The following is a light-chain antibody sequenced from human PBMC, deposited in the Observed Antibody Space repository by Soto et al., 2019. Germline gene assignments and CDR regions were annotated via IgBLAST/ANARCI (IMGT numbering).Light chain of an antibody. V-gene: IGKV1-5*03. CDR2: KAS. Sequence: DIQMTQSPSTLSASVGDRVTITCRASQTIDSWLAWYQQRPGKPPNLLIYKASILASGVPSRFSGSGSGTEFPLPINSLQPDDFATYYCQQYHIYSGTFGQGTKVEIK. CDR3: QQYHIYSGT. CDR1: QTIDSW. J-gene: IGKJ1*01.